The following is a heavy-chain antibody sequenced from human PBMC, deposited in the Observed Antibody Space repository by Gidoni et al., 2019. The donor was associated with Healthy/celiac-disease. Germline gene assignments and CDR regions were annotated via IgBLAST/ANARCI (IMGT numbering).Heavy chain of an antibody. CDR2: ISSSSSYI. CDR1: GFTFSSYS. V-gene: IGHV3-21*01. D-gene: IGHD5-12*01. J-gene: IGHJ4*02. CDR3: AREGDIVAHDPCY. Sequence: EVQLVESGGGLVKPGGSLRLSCAASGFTFSSYSMNWVRQAPGKGLEWVSSISSSSSYIYYADSVKGRFTISRDNAKNSLYLQMNSLRAEDTAVYYCAREGDIVAHDPCYWGQGTLVTVSS.